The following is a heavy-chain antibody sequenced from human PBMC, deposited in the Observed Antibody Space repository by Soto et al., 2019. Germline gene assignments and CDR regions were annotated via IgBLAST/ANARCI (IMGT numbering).Heavy chain of an antibody. V-gene: IGHV1-69*06. CDR3: ARMIADSPSRFFNWFGH. CDR2: IIPIFGTA. D-gene: IGHD6-6*01. CDR1: GGTFSSYA. J-gene: IGHJ5*02. Sequence: SVKISCKASGGTFSSYAISWVRQAPGQGLEWMGGIIPIFGTANYAQKFQGRVTITADKSTSTAYMELSSLRSEDTAVYYCARMIADSPSRFFNWFGHHRHGTLVPAS.